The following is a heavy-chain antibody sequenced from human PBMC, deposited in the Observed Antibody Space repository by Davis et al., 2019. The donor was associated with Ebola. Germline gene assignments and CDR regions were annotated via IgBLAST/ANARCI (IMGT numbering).Heavy chain of an antibody. CDR1: GFTFRNYA. D-gene: IGHD4-17*01. V-gene: IGHV3-21*01. CDR2: ISSSGAST. Sequence: PGGSLRLSCAASGFTFRNYAMHWVRQAPGKGLEWVSSISSSGASTYYAASVRGRFTVSRDNAKNSLYLQMSTLRIDDTAMYYCTTDIRRSENYGWFDSWGQGTLVTVSS. CDR3: TTDIRRSENYGWFDS. J-gene: IGHJ5*01.